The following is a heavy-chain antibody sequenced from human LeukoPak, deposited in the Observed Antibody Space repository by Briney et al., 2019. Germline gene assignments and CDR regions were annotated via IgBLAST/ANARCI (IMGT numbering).Heavy chain of an antibody. CDR3: ARHKGSTVTDVYYMDV. CDR2: IIPIFGTA. Sequence: SVKVSCKASGGTFSSYAISWVRQAPGQGLEWMGRIIPIFGTANYAQKFQGRVTITTDESTSTAYMELSSLRSEDTVVYYCARHKGSTVTDVYYMDVWGKGTTVTVSS. V-gene: IGHV1-69*05. D-gene: IGHD4-17*01. CDR1: GGTFSSYA. J-gene: IGHJ6*03.